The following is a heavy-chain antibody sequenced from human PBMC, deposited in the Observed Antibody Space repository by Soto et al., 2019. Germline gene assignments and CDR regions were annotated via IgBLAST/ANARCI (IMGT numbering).Heavy chain of an antibody. Sequence: PGGSLRLSCAASGFTVSSYGMHWVRQAPGKGLEWVAVIRYDGSNKYYADSVKGRFTISRDNSKNTLYLQMNSLRAEDTAVYYCARGCSGGSCYGPYYMDVWGKGTTVTVSS. V-gene: IGHV3-33*01. CDR1: GFTVSSYG. CDR3: ARGCSGGSCYGPYYMDV. CDR2: IRYDGSNK. D-gene: IGHD2-15*01. J-gene: IGHJ6*03.